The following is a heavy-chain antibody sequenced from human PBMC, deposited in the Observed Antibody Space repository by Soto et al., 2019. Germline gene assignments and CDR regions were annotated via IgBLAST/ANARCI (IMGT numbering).Heavy chain of an antibody. CDR1: GYTFTYRY. J-gene: IGHJ6*02. Sequence: SVKVSCKASGYTFTYRYLHWVRQAPGQGLEWMGGITPIFGKTNYAQKFQGRVTITADESTSTAYMELSSLRSEDTAVYYCASPPPHSYYYGMDVWGQGTTVTVSS. CDR2: ITPIFGKT. CDR3: ASPPPHSYYYGMDV. V-gene: IGHV1-69*13.